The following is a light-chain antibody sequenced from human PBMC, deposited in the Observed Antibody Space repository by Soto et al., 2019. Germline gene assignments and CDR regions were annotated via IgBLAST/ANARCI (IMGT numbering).Light chain of an antibody. V-gene: IGLV3-21*02. CDR2: DDS. CDR3: QVWDSTGDHYV. CDR1: NIGTKR. Sequence: SYDLTQPPSVSVAPGQTARITCGGNNIGTKRVHWYQQKPGQAPVLVVYDDSDRPSGIPERFSCSNTGNTATLTVSRVEAGDEADYYCQVWDSTGDHYVFGTGTKVTVL. J-gene: IGLJ1*01.